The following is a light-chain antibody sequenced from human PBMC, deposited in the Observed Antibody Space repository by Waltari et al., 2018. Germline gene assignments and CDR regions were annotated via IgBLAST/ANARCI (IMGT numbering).Light chain of an antibody. CDR1: SSDVGRYDY. Sequence: QSALTQPASVSGSSGQSITISCTGSSSDVGRYDYVSWYQQLPGKAPKLIIFDVRVRPSGVSNRFSGPKSGNTASLTISGLQAEDEADYYCASYTYSSNVVFGGGTKVTV. V-gene: IGLV2-14*03. CDR3: ASYTYSSNVV. J-gene: IGLJ2*01. CDR2: DVR.